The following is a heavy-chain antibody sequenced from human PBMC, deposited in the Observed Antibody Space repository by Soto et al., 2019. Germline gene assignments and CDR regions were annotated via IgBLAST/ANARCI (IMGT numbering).Heavy chain of an antibody. D-gene: IGHD6-13*01. Sequence: QVQLVESGGGVVQPGRSLRLSCAASGFTFSNFGMHWVRQAPGKGLEWVASISYDGNIKYSADSVKGRFTISRDNSKNTLYLQMNRLRSEDTAVYYCANFWGPVTAAVDDYWGQGTLVTVSS. J-gene: IGHJ4*02. CDR3: ANFWGPVTAAVDDY. V-gene: IGHV3-30*18. CDR2: ISYDGNIK. CDR1: GFTFSNFG.